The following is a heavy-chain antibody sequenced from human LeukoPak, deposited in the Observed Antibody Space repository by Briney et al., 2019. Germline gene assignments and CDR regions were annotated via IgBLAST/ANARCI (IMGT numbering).Heavy chain of an antibody. CDR3: ARGQVAVAGHYYYYYMDV. D-gene: IGHD6-19*01. V-gene: IGHV4-31*03. CDR1: GGSISSGGDY. Sequence: SQTLSLTCSVSGGSISSGGDYWSWIRQHPGKGLEWIGYIYYSGSTYYNPSLKSRVTISVDTSKNQFSLKLSSVTAADTAVYYCARGQVAVAGHYYYYYMDVWGKGTTVTVSS. CDR2: IYYSGST. J-gene: IGHJ6*03.